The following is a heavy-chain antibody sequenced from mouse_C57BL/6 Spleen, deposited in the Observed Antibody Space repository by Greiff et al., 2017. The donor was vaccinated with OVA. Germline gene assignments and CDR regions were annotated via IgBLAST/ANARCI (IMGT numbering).Heavy chain of an antibody. CDR2: INPDSSTI. CDR3: AREGSLWGAMDY. J-gene: IGHJ4*01. V-gene: IGHV4-1*01. D-gene: IGHD1-1*02. Sequence: EVKLLQSGGGLVQPGGSLKLSCAASGIDFSRYWMSWVRRAPGKGLEWIGEINPDSSTINYAPSLKDKFIISRDNAKNTLYLQMSKVRSEDTALYYCAREGSLWGAMDYWGQGTSVTVSS. CDR1: GIDFSRYW.